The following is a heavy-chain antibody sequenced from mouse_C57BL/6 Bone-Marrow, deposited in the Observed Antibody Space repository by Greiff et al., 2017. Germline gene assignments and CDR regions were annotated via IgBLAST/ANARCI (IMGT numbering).Heavy chain of an antibody. D-gene: IGHD4-1*01. CDR3: ASNWDEFAY. Sequence: VKLQESGPGLVQPSQSLSITCTVSGFSLTSYGVHWVRQSPGKGLEWLGVLWSGGSTDYNAAFISRLSISKDNSKSQVFFKMNSLQADDTAIYYCASNWDEFAYWGQGTLVTVSA. J-gene: IGHJ3*01. CDR2: LWSGGST. CDR1: GFSLTSYG. V-gene: IGHV2-2*01.